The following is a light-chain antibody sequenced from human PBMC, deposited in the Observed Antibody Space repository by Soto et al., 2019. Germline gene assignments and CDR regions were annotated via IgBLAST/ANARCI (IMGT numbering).Light chain of an antibody. V-gene: IGKV3-20*01. J-gene: IGKJ1*01. Sequence: EIVLTQSPGTLSLSPLERVTLXWRASQSVSSRYIAWYQLNPGQPPRLLIFGASIRVTGIPDRFIGSGSGTDFTLTISRLEPEDFAVYYCQHYVTSLTTFGQGTKVDIK. CDR3: QHYVTSLTT. CDR2: GAS. CDR1: QSVSSRY.